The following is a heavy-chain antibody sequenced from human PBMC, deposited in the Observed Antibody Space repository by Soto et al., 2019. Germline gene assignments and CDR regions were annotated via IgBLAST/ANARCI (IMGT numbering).Heavy chain of an antibody. CDR2: IYYSGST. CDR3: ARKIADRSQTVYAFDI. D-gene: IGHD2-21*01. V-gene: IGHV4-31*02. CDR1: GGSISSGVYY. Sequence: SETLSLTCTVSGGSISSGVYYWSWIRHHPGKGLEWIGYIYYSGSTYYNPSLKSRVTISVDTSKNQFSLKLSSVTAADTAVYYCARKIADRSQTVYAFDIWGPGTMLTVSS. J-gene: IGHJ3*02.